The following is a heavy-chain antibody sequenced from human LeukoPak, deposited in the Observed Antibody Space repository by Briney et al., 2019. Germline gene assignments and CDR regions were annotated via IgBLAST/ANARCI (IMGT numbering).Heavy chain of an antibody. CDR3: AKSGLNRFDY. CDR1: GFTFSSYS. D-gene: IGHD2-15*01. J-gene: IGHJ4*02. Sequence: GGSLRLSCAASGFTFSSYSMNWVRQAPGKGLEWVSSISSSSSYIYYADSVKGRFTISRDNSKNTLYLQMNSLRAEDTAVYYCAKSGLNRFDYWGQGTLVTVS. CDR2: ISSSSSYI. V-gene: IGHV3-21*04.